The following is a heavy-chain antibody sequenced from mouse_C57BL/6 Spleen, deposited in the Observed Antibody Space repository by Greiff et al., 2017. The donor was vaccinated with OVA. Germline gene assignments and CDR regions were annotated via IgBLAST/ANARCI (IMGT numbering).Heavy chain of an antibody. CDR1: GYAFSSSW. Sequence: QVQLKESGPELVKPGASVKISCKASGYAFSSSWMNWVKQRPGKGLEWIGRIYPGDGDTNYNGKFKGKATLTADKSSSTAYMQLSSLTSEDSAVYFCARPHYYGSSYGGAMDYWGQGTSVTASS. CDR3: ARPHYYGSSYGGAMDY. V-gene: IGHV1-82*01. D-gene: IGHD1-1*01. J-gene: IGHJ4*01. CDR2: IYPGDGDT.